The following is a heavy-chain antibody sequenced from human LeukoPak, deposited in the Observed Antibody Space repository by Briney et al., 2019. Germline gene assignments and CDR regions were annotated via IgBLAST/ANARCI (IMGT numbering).Heavy chain of an antibody. CDR3: ARGVVAAPPTLDY. CDR2: IYTSGST. CDR1: GGSISSGSYF. Sequence: PSETLSLTCTVSGGSISSGSYFWSWIRQPAGKGLEGIGRIYTSGSTNYNPSLKSRVTISVDTSKNQFSLTLSSVTAADTAVYYCARGVVAAPPTLDYWGQGTLVTVSS. V-gene: IGHV4-61*02. D-gene: IGHD2-15*01. J-gene: IGHJ4*02.